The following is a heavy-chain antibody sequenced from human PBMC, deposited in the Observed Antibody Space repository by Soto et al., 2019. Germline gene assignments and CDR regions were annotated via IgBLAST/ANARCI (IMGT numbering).Heavy chain of an antibody. J-gene: IGHJ4*02. CDR1: GGSISTYY. D-gene: IGHD3-9*01. CDR2: IYYSGST. CDR3: ARMRNILTGYPGRFDY. Sequence: SETLSPTCTVSGGSISTYYWSWIRQPPGKGLEWIGYIYYSGSTNYNPSLKSRVTISVDTSKNQFSLKLSSVTAADTAVYYCARMRNILTGYPGRFDYWGQGTLVTVSS. V-gene: IGHV4-59*01.